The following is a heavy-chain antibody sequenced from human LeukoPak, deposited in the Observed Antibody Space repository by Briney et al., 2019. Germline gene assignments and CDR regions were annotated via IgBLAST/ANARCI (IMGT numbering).Heavy chain of an antibody. D-gene: IGHD6-13*01. CDR3: ARGLAAAGTYYYYYMDV. CDR2: IYYTGST. CDR1: GGSVSSSRYY. Sequence: SETLSLTCPVSGGSVSSSRYYWGWIRQPPWKGLEWIGSIYYTGSTYYKPSLKSRVTISVDASKNQISLKLSSVTAADTAVYYCARGLAAAGTYYYYYMDVGGKGTTVTVSS. J-gene: IGHJ6*03. V-gene: IGHV4-39*01.